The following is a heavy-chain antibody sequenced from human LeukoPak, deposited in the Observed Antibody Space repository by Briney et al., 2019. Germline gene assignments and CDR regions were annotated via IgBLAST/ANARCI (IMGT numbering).Heavy chain of an antibody. J-gene: IGHJ5*02. CDR1: GFTFSSYA. Sequence: GGSLRLSCAAPGFTFSSYAMSWVRQAPGKGLEWVSAISGSGGSTYYADSVKGRFTISRDNSKNTLYLQMNSLRAEDTAVYYCAKDLASASGSTWGQGTLVTVSS. D-gene: IGHD1-26*01. V-gene: IGHV3-23*01. CDR2: ISGSGGST. CDR3: AKDLASASGST.